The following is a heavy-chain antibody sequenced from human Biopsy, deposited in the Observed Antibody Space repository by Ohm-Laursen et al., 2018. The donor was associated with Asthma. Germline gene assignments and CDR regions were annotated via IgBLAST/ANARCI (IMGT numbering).Heavy chain of an antibody. V-gene: IGHV1-3*01. CDR2: INAGNGNT. CDR3: ARTYYDFLTGQVNDAFAM. D-gene: IGHD3-9*01. Sequence: GSSVKVSCKASGYTFISYAIHWVRQAPGQRLEWMGWINAGNGNTKYSQKFQGRVTITRDTSATTAYMDLSSLRSEDTVAYYCARTYYDFLTGQVNDAFAMWGQGTMVTVSS. J-gene: IGHJ3*02. CDR1: GYTFISYA.